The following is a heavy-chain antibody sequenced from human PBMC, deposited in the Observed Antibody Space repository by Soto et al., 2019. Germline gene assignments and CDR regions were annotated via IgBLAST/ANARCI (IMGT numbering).Heavy chain of an antibody. CDR1: GGTFSRYA. Sequence: QVQLVQSGAEVKKPGSSVKVSCKASGGTFSRYAISWVRQAPGQGLEWIGGIIPIFGTANYAQKFQGRVTITADESTSRAYRELRSLRSEDTAVYYCARLWTYYYDSSGYPRGSFDIWGQGTMVTVSS. D-gene: IGHD3-22*01. V-gene: IGHV1-69*01. CDR3: ARLWTYYYDSSGYPRGSFDI. J-gene: IGHJ3*02. CDR2: IIPIFGTA.